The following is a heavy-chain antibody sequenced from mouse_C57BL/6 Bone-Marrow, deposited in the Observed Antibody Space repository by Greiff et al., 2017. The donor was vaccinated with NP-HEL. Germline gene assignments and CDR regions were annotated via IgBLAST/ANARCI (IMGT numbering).Heavy chain of an antibody. CDR1: GYEFSNYW. V-gene: IGHV1-80*01. J-gene: IGHJ3*01. CDR2: IYPGDGDT. Sequence: QVQLQQSGAELVKPGASVKISCKASGYEFSNYWMNWVKQRPGKGLEWIGQIYPGDGDTNYNGKFKDKATLTADKSSSTADMQLSRLTAEDSAVYFCARGAYWGQGTLVTVSA. CDR3: ARGAY.